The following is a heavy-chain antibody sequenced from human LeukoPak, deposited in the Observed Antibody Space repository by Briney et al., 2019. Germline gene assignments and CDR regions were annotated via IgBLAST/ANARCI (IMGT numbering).Heavy chain of an antibody. CDR3: ARGPHSSGWYGD. J-gene: IGHJ4*02. CDR1: GGTFSNYA. D-gene: IGHD6-19*01. Sequence: SVKVSCKASGGTFSNYAISWVRQAPGQGLEWMGGIIPMFGPASYAQKFQGRVTMTRDTSTSTVYMELSSLRSEDTAVYYCARGPHSSGWYGDWGQGTLVTVSS. V-gene: IGHV1-69*05. CDR2: IIPMFGPA.